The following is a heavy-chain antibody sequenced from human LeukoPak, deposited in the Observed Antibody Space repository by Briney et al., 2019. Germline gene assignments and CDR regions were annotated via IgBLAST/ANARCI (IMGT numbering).Heavy chain of an antibody. J-gene: IGHJ3*02. Sequence: ATVKISCKVSGYAFTDYYMHWVQQAPGKGLEWMGLVDPEDGETIYAEKFQGRVTITADTSTDTAYMELSSLRSDDTAVYYCATVINPDAFDIWGQGTMVTVSS. CDR1: GYAFTDYY. D-gene: IGHD3-10*01. V-gene: IGHV1-69-2*01. CDR2: VDPEDGET. CDR3: ATVINPDAFDI.